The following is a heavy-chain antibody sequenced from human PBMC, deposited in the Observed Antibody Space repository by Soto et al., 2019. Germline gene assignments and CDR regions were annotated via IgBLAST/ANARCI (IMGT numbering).Heavy chain of an antibody. D-gene: IGHD4-17*01. CDR3: ARVHGDIDY. J-gene: IGHJ4*02. Sequence: QVQLVESGGGVVQPGRSLRLSCAASGFTFSSYAMHCVRQAPGKGLEWVAVISYDGSNKYYADSVKGRFTISRDNSKNTLYLQMNSLRAEDTAVYYCARVHGDIDYWGQGTLVTVSS. CDR2: ISYDGSNK. V-gene: IGHV3-30-3*01. CDR1: GFTFSSYA.